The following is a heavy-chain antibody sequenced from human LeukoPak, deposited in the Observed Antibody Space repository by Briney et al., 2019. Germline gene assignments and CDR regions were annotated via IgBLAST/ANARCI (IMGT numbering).Heavy chain of an antibody. V-gene: IGHV4-61*01. CDR3: ARVGLGIAVIFDY. J-gene: IGHJ4*02. Sequence: SETLSLTCTVSGDSISSSSYYWSWIRQPPGKGLEWIGYIYYSGSTNYNPSLKSRVTISVDTSKNQFSLKLSSVTAADTAVYYCARVGLGIAVIFDYWGQGTLVTVSS. CDR2: IYYSGST. D-gene: IGHD6-19*01. CDR1: GDSISSSSYY.